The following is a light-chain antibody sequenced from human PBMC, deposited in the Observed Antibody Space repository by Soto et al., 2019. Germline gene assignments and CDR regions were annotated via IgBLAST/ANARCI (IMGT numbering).Light chain of an antibody. J-gene: IGLJ2*01. CDR1: SSDVGGYNY. V-gene: IGLV2-14*01. CDR2: AVS. Sequence: QSALTQPASVSGSPGQSITISCTGTSSDVGGYNYVSWYQQHPGMAPKLMIYAVSNRPSGVSNRFSGSKSDNTASLTISGRQVEDEADYYCSSYASSSTPYVVFGGGTKVTVL. CDR3: SSYASSSTPYVV.